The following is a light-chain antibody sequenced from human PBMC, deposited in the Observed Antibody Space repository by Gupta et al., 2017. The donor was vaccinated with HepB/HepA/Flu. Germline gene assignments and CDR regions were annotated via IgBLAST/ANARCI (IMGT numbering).Light chain of an antibody. Sequence: EIVLTQSPATLSLYPGERATLSCRASQSVSRYLTWYQVKPGQAPRLLIFDASNRATDIPARFTGSGSGTDFTLTISSLEPEDFAFYYCQHRGDWVTFGPGTKVDIK. CDR3: QHRGDWVT. CDR2: DAS. CDR1: QSVSRY. J-gene: IGKJ3*01. V-gene: IGKV3-11*01.